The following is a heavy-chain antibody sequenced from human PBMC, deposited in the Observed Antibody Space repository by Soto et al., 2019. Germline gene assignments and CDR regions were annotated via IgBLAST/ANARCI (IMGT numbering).Heavy chain of an antibody. CDR1: GFTFSSYA. CDR2: ISYDGSNK. D-gene: IGHD6-19*01. CDR3: ARDRSSGWYVGYFDY. Sequence: VQLVESGGGVVQPGRSLRLSCAASGFTFSSYAMHWVRQAPGKGLEWVAVISYDGSNKYYADSVKGRFTISRDNSKNTLYLQMNSLRAEDTAVYCCARDRSSGWYVGYFDYWGQGTLVTVSS. V-gene: IGHV3-30-3*01. J-gene: IGHJ4*02.